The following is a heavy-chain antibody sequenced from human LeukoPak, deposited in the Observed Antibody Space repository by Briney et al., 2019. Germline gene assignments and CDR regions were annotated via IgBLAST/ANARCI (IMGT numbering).Heavy chain of an antibody. V-gene: IGHV3-48*03. D-gene: IGHD4-17*01. J-gene: IGHJ6*02. CDR3: ARGYGDYAYYYYYGMDV. CDR1: GFTFSSYE. Sequence: GGSLRLSCAASGFTFSSYEMNWVRQAPGQGLEWVSYISSSGSTIYYADSVKGRFTISRDNAKNSLYLQMNSLRAEDTAVYYWARGYGDYAYYYYYGMDVWGQGTTVTVSS. CDR2: ISSSGSTI.